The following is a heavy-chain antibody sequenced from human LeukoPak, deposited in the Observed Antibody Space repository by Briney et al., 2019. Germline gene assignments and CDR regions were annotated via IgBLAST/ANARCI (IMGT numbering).Heavy chain of an antibody. CDR3: ATDSGYSYGHGY. V-gene: IGHV4-39*02. J-gene: IGHJ4*02. Sequence: SETLSLTCTVSGGSISSSTYYWGWIRQPPGKGLEWIGSIYYTGSTYYNPSLKSRVTISVDTSKNQFFLKLSSMTAADTAVYYCATDSGYSYGHGYWGQGTLVTVSS. D-gene: IGHD5-18*01. CDR1: GGSISSSTYY. CDR2: IYYTGST.